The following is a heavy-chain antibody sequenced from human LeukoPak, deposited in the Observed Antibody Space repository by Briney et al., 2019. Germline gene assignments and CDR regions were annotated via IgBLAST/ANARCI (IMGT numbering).Heavy chain of an antibody. V-gene: IGHV1-8*01. CDR2: MNPNSGNT. Sequence: GASVKVSCKASGYTFTSYDINWVRQATGQGLEWMGWMNPNSGNTGYAQKFQGRVTMTGNTSISTACMELSSLRSEDTAVYYCARGAAAGRNVKYYYYGMDVWGQGTTVTVSS. D-gene: IGHD6-13*01. CDR1: GYTFTSYD. J-gene: IGHJ6*02. CDR3: ARGAAAGRNVKYYYYGMDV.